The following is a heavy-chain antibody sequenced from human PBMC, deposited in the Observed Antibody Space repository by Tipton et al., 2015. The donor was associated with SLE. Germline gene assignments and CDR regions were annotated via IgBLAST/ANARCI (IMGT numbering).Heavy chain of an antibody. CDR3: ARVRPNRNWFDP. J-gene: IGHJ5*02. Sequence: GLVKPSETLSLTCAVSGYSISSSYYWSWIRQPPGKGLEWIGYIYYSGSTNYNPSLKSRVTISVDTSKNQFSLKLSSVTAADTAVYYCARVRPNRNWFDPWGQGTLVTVSS. V-gene: IGHV4-61*01. CDR1: GYSISSSYY. CDR2: IYYSGST. D-gene: IGHD1-14*01.